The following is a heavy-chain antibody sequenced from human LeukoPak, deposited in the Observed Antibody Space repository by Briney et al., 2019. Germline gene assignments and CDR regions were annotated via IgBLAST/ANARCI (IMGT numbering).Heavy chain of an antibody. Sequence: PGGSLRLSCAASGFALSSNDMHWVRQTTGKGLEWVSAIATAGDAYYPGSVKGRFTISRENAKNPLYLQMSSLRAGDTAVYYCARASFGYCSGGSCSGGYYYAMDVWGQGTLVTVSS. J-gene: IGHJ6*02. D-gene: IGHD2-15*01. CDR2: IATAGDA. CDR3: ARASFGYCSGGSCSGGYYYAMDV. V-gene: IGHV3-13*01. CDR1: GFALSSND.